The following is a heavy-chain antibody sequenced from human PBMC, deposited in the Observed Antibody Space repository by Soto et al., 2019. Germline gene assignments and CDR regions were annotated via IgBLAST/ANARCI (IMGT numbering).Heavy chain of an antibody. CDR3: AGIVVPAATGHYYGMDV. J-gene: IGHJ6*02. D-gene: IGHD2-2*01. V-gene: IGHV1-69*12. CDR2: IIPIFGTA. Sequence: QVQLVQSGAEVKKPGSSVKVSCKASGGTFSSYAISWVRQAPGQGLEWMGGIIPIFGTANYAQKFQGRVPMTADESTSTAYMELSSLRSEDTAVYYCAGIVVPAATGHYYGMDVWGQGTAVTVSS. CDR1: GGTFSSYA.